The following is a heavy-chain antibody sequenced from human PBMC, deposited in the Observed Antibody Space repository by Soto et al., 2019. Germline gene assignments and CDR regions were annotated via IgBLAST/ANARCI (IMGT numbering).Heavy chain of an antibody. J-gene: IGHJ4*02. CDR2: ISAYNGNT. CDR3: ARDWDDYYGSGSYYNGIDY. V-gene: IGHV1-18*01. D-gene: IGHD3-10*01. Sequence: QVQLVQSGAEVKKPGASVKVSCKASGYTFTSYGISWVRQAPGQGLEWMGWISAYNGNTNYAQKLQGRVTMTTDTSTSKAYMELRSLRSDDTAVYYWARDWDDYYGSGSYYNGIDYWGQGTLVTVSS. CDR1: GYTFTSYG.